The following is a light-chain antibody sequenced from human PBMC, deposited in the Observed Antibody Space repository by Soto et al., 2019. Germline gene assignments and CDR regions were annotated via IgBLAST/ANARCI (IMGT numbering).Light chain of an antibody. CDR3: RSYISSSTFVV. V-gene: IGLV2-14*01. CDR2: EVS. Sequence: QSALTQPASVSGSPGPSITISCTGTSRDVGGYNYVSWHQQHPGKAPKVIITEVSNRPSGVSNRFAGSKSGNTASLTISGLQAEDEADYYCRSYISSSTFVVFGGGTKLTVL. CDR1: SRDVGGYNY. J-gene: IGLJ2*01.